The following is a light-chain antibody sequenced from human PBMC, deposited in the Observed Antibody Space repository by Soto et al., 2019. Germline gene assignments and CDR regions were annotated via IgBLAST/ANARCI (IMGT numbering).Light chain of an antibody. CDR3: SSYTSSNTYV. CDR1: SSDVGGYNY. Sequence: QSALTQPASVSGSPGQSITISCTGTSSDVGGYNYVSWYQQHPGKAPKLIIYEVSNRPSGVSNRFSGSKSDNTASLTIPGLQAEDEADYYCSSYTSSNTYVFGTGTKVTVL. V-gene: IGLV2-14*01. CDR2: EVS. J-gene: IGLJ1*01.